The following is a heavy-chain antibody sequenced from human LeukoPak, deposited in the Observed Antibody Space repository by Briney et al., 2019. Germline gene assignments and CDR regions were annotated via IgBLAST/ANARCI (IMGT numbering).Heavy chain of an antibody. D-gene: IGHD1-26*01. J-gene: IGHJ4*02. CDR2: FYYDGGT. V-gene: IGHV4-39*07. CDR3: ARDPVGAATDDF. Sequence: SETLSLTCTVSGGSISSSRYYWGWIRQPPGKGLEWIGNFYYDGGTYYNPSLKSRVTISVDTSKNQFSLNLRTVTAADTAVYYCARDPVGAATDDFWGQGTLVTVSS. CDR1: GGSISSSRYY.